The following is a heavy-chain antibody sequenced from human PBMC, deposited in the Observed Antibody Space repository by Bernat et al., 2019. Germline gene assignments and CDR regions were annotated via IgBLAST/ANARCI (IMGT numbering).Heavy chain of an antibody. V-gene: IGHV1-18*01. CDR2: VSAYNGDT. CDR3: ATTSVSLYWYFDL. CDR1: GFIFTSNG. J-gene: IGHJ2*01. Sequence: QGELVQSGTEMKKLGASVRVSCKAPGFIFTSNGFAWVRQAPGQGLVGMGRVSAYNGDTQYAQKFQGRVLMTTDSSTTTAYMELKNLRSDDTAVYFCATTSVSLYWYFDLWGRGTLVTVSS.